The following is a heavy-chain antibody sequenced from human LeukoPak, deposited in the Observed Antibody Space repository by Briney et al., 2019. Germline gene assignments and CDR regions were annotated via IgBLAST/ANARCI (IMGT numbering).Heavy chain of an antibody. D-gene: IGHD6-19*01. CDR3: ARLRQWLVPFDY. CDR1: GFTFSSYS. V-gene: IGHV3-21*01. J-gene: IGHJ4*02. CDR2: ISSSSSYI. Sequence: PGGSLRLSCAASGFTFSSYSMNWVRQAPGKGLGWVSSISSSSSYIYYADSVKGRFTISRDNAKNSLYLQMNSLRAEDTAVYYCARLRQWLVPFDYWGQGTLVTVSS.